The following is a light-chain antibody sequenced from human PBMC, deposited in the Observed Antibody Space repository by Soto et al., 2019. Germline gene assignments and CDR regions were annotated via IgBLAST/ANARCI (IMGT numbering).Light chain of an antibody. CDR1: QSISSW. CDR2: DAS. V-gene: IGKV1-5*01. J-gene: IGKJ1*01. Sequence: DIQMTHSPSTLSASVGDRVTITCRASQSISSWLAWYQQKPGKAPKLLIYDASSLESGVPSRFSGSGSGTEFTLTISSLQPDDFATYYCQQYNSYPLTFGQGTQVEIK. CDR3: QQYNSYPLT.